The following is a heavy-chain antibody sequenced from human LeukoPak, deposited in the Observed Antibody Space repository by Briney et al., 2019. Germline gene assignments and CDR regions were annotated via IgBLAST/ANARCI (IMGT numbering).Heavy chain of an antibody. J-gene: IGHJ4*02. Sequence: SQTLSLTCAISGDSVSSKSAAWNWIRQSPSRGLEWLGRTYYRSKWSSGYAESVKSRITINPDTSKNQFSLKLSSVTAADTAVYYCARGENGIAVAVGGYFDYWGQGTLVTVSS. CDR1: GDSVSSKSAA. V-gene: IGHV6-1*01. CDR3: ARGENGIAVAVGGYFDY. D-gene: IGHD6-19*01. CDR2: TYYRSKWSS.